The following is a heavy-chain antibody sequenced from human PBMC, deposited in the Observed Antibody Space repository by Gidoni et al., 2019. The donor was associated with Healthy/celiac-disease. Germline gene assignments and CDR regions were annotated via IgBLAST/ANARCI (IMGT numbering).Heavy chain of an antibody. V-gene: IGHV3-30*18. Sequence: QVQLVESGGGVVQPGRSRRLSWAASGSTFGSYGMHWVRQAPGKGLEWVAVISYDVSNKYYSDSVKGRFTISRDNSKNTLYLQMNSLRAEDTAVYYCAKDPAPGGQSPDLDYWGQGTLVTVSS. J-gene: IGHJ4*02. CDR1: GSTFGSYG. CDR3: AKDPAPGGQSPDLDY. CDR2: ISYDVSNK.